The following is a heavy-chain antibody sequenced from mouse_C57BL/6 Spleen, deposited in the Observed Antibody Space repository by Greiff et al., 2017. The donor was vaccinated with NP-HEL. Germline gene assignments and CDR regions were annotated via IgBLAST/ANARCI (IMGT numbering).Heavy chain of an antibody. J-gene: IGHJ2*01. CDR3: ARSSYYGSYYFDY. D-gene: IGHD2-1*01. V-gene: IGHV1-39*01. CDR1: GYSFTDYN. CDR2: IDPNYGTT. Sequence: VHVKQSGPELVKPGASVKISCKASGYSFTDYNMNWVKQSNGKSLEWIGVIDPNYGTTSYNQKFKGKATLTVDQSSSTAYMQLNSLTSEDSAVYYCARSSYYGSYYFDYWGQGTTLTVSS.